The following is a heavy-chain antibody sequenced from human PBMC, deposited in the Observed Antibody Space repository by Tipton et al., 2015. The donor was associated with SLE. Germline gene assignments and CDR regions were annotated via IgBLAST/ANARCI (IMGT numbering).Heavy chain of an antibody. CDR2: IYYSGST. V-gene: IGHV4-59*01. CDR1: GGSISSYY. J-gene: IGHJ6*03. CDR3: ARGDYYDSSGYYYVGYYYYYMDV. D-gene: IGHD3-22*01. Sequence: LRLSCTVSGGSISSYYWSWIRQPPGKGLEWIGYIYYSGSTNYNPSLKSRVTISVDTSKNQFSLKLSSVTAADTAVYYCARGDYYDSSGYYYVGYYYYYMDVWGKGTTVTVSS.